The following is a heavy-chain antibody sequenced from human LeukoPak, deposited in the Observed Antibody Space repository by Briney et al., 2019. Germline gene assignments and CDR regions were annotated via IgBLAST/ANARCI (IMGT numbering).Heavy chain of an antibody. J-gene: IGHJ5*02. CDR1: GFTFSSYA. D-gene: IGHD4-17*01. CDR2: ISYDGSNK. V-gene: IGHV3-30*04. CDR3: ASLTAVSTPRNWFDP. Sequence: SGGSLRLSCAASGFTFSSYAMHWVRQAPGKGLEWVAVISYDGSNKYYADSVKGRFTISRDNSKNTLYLQMNSLRAEDTAVYYCASLTAVSTPRNWFDPWGQGTLVTVSP.